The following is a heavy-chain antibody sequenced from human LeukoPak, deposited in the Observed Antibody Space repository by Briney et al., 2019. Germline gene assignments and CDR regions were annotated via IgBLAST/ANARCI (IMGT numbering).Heavy chain of an antibody. Sequence: PGGSLRLSCAASGFTFSSYSMNWVRQAPGKGLEWVSSISSSSSYIYYADSVKGRFTISRDNAKNSLYLQMNSLRAEDTAVYYCARVGAILPYGMDVWGQGTTVTVSS. V-gene: IGHV3-21*01. CDR1: GFTFSSYS. J-gene: IGHJ6*02. CDR3: ARVGAILPYGMDV. CDR2: ISSSSSYI. D-gene: IGHD1-26*01.